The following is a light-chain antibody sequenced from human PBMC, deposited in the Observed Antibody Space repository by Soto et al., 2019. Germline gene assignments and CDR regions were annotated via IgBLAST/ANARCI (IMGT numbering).Light chain of an antibody. CDR1: SSDVGGYNY. CDR3: SSYAGRNNFYV. V-gene: IGLV2-8*01. CDR2: EVS. Sequence: QSVLTQPPSASGSPGQSVTISCTGTSSDVGGYNYVSWYQQHPGKAPKLMIYEVSKRPSGVPDRFSGSKSGNTASLTVSGLQAEEEADYNCSSYAGRNNFYVFGTGTKVPVL. J-gene: IGLJ1*01.